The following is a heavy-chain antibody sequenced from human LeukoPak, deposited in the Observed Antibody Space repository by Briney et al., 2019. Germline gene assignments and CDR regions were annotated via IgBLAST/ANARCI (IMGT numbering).Heavy chain of an antibody. D-gene: IGHD6-13*01. CDR1: GFTFSSYG. CDR2: ISATGGTT. CDR3: AKGSSWYFGRLNWFDP. V-gene: IGHV3-23*01. Sequence: GGSLRLSWAASGFTFSSYGMSWVRQAPGKGLEWVSAISATGGTTYYADSVKGRFTISRDNAKNSLYLQMNSLRAEDTALYYCAKGSSWYFGRLNWFDPWGQGTLVTVSS. J-gene: IGHJ5*02.